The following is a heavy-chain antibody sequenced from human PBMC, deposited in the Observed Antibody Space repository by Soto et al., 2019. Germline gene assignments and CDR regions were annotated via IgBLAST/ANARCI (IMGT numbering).Heavy chain of an antibody. CDR3: AREVYCSGGSCYFETYNWFDP. CDR2: INPNSGGT. D-gene: IGHD2-15*01. CDR1: GYTFPGYY. V-gene: IGHV1-2*04. J-gene: IGHJ5*02. Sequence: ASVKVSCKASGYTFPGYYMHWVRQAPGQGLEWMGWINPNSGGTNYAQKFQGWVTMTRDTSISTAYMELSRLRSDDTAVYYCAREVYCSGGSCYFETYNWFDPWGQGTLVTVSS.